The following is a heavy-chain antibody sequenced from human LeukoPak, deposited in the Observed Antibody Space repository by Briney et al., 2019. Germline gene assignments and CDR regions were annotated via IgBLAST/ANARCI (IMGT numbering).Heavy chain of an antibody. CDR1: GGSFSGYY. CDR3: ARGTHDCSSTSCYPAARIDY. V-gene: IGHV4-34*01. CDR2: INHSGST. D-gene: IGHD2-2*01. J-gene: IGHJ4*02. Sequence: PSETLPLTCAVYGGSFSGYYWSWIRQPPGKGLECIGEINHSGSTNYNPSLKSRVTISVDTSKNQFSLKLSSVTAADTAVYYCARGTHDCSSTSCYPAARIDYWGQGTLVTVSS.